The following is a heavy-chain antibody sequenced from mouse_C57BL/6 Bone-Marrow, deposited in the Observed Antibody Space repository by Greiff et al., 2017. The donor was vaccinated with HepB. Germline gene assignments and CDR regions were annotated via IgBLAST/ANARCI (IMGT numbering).Heavy chain of an antibody. CDR3: TGYYFDY. J-gene: IGHJ2*01. CDR1: GYTFTDYE. CDR2: IDPETGGT. V-gene: IGHV1-15*01. Sequence: QVQLQQSGAELVRPGASVTLSCKASGYTFTDYEMHWVKQTPVQGLEWIGDIDPETGGTAYNQKFKGKAILTADKSSSTAYMELRSLTSEDSAVYYCTGYYFDYWGQGTTLTVSS.